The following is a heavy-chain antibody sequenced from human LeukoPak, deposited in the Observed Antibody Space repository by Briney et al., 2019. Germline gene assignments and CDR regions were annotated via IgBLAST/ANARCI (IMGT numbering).Heavy chain of an antibody. CDR2: IRYDGSNK. CDR1: GFTFSNYA. CDR3: ARDREYTDYLHNWFDP. Sequence: PGGSLRLSCAASGFTFSNYAMHWVRQAPGKGLEWVTFIRYDGSNKYYAESVKGRFTISRDNAKNSLYLQMNSLRAEDTAVYYCARDREYTDYLHNWFDPWGQGTLVTVSS. D-gene: IGHD4-11*01. J-gene: IGHJ5*02. V-gene: IGHV3-30*02.